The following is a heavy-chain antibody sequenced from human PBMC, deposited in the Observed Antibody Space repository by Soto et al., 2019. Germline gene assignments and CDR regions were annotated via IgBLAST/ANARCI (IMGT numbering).Heavy chain of an antibody. CDR1: GYTFANYW. V-gene: IGHV5-51*01. CDR3: ARSYGPMTYGMDV. D-gene: IGHD3-10*01. J-gene: IGHJ6*01. CDR2: IYPSDSRT. Sequence: GESLKISCKSSGYTFANYWIGWVRQVPGKGLEWVAIIYPSDSRTIYSPSFQGQVTISADKSISTAYLQWSSLKAADTAIYYCARSYGPMTYGMDVWGQGTSVTVSS.